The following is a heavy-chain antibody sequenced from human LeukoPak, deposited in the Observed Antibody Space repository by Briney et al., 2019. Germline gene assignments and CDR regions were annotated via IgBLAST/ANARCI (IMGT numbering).Heavy chain of an antibody. CDR3: AKDRIVGATTENYFDY. CDR2: IRYDGSNK. V-gene: IGHV3-30*02. D-gene: IGHD1-26*01. J-gene: IGHJ4*02. CDR1: GFTFSSYG. Sequence: PGGSLRLSCAASGFTFSSYGMHWVRQAPGKGLEWVAFIRYDGSNKYYADSVKDRFTISRDNSKNTLYLQMNSLRAEDTAVYYCAKDRIVGATTENYFDYWGQGTLVTVSS.